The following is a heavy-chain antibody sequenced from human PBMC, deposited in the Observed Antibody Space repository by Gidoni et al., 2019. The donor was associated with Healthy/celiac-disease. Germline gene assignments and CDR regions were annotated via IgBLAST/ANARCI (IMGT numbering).Heavy chain of an antibody. CDR2: ISGSGGST. J-gene: IGHJ5*02. V-gene: IGHV3-23*01. CDR3: AKDPLPSLWFGATENWFDP. Sequence: EVQLLESGGGLVQPGGSLRLSCAASGFTFSRHAMSWVRQAPEKGLEWVSAISGSGGSTYYADAVKGRFTISRDNSKNTLYLQMNSLRAEDTAVYYCAKDPLPSLWFGATENWFDPWGQGTLVTVSS. D-gene: IGHD3-10*01. CDR1: GFTFSRHA.